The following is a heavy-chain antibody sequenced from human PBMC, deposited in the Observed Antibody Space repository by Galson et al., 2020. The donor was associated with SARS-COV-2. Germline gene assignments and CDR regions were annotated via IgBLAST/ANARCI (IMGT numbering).Heavy chain of an antibody. Sequence: TGGSLRLSCAASGFTFSSYAMSWVRQAPGKGLEWVSAISGSGGSTYYADSVKGRFTIARDNSKNTLYLQMNSLRAEDTAVYYCASERITMIVRGYFDSWGQVTLVTVSS. J-gene: IGHJ4*02. V-gene: IGHV3-23*01. CDR1: GFTFSSYA. D-gene: IGHD3-22*01. CDR3: ASERITMIVRGYFDS. CDR2: ISGSGGST.